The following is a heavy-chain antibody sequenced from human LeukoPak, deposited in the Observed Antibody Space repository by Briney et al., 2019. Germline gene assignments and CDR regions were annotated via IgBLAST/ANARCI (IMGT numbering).Heavy chain of an antibody. CDR1: GGTFSTYA. V-gene: IGHV1-69*13. D-gene: IGHD1-20*01. CDR3: APRRLNYNWFDP. CDR2: IIPIFGTA. J-gene: IGHJ5*02. Sequence: ASVKVSCKASGGTFSTYAIDWVRQAPGQGLEWVGGIIPIFGTANYAQKFQGRVTITADESTSTAYMELSSLRSEDTAVYYCAPRRLNYNWFDPWGQGTLVTVSS.